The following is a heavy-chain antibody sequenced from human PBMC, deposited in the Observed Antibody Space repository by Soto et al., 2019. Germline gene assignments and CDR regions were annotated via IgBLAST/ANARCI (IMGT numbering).Heavy chain of an antibody. J-gene: IGHJ5*02. CDR1: GGSISSYY. V-gene: IGHV4-59*01. CDR2: IYYSGST. D-gene: IGHD3-16*01. CDR3: ARIGDEGNWFDP. Sequence: QVQLQESGPGLVKPSETLSLTCTVSGGSISSYYWSWIRQPPGKGLEWMGYIYYSGSTNYNPSLKSRVTISVDTSKNQFSLKLSSVTAADTAVYYCARIGDEGNWFDPWGQGTLVTVSS.